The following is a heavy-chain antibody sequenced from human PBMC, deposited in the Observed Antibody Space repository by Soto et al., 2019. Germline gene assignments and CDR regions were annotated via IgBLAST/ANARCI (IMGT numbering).Heavy chain of an antibody. V-gene: IGHV1-24*01. D-gene: IGHD3-22*01. CDR1: EYTLTELS. J-gene: IGHJ4*02. CDR2: FDPEDGET. Sequence: VASVKVSCKVSEYTLTELSVHWVRQTPGKGIEWMGGFDPEDGETIYAQKFQGRVTMTEDTSTDTTYMELSSLRSEATAVYYCSTVYYYGSSGYYFNFDYWGQGTLVTVSS. CDR3: STVYYYGSSGYYFNFDY.